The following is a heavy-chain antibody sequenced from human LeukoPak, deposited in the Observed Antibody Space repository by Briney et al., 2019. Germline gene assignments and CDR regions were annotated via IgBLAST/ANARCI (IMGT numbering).Heavy chain of an antibody. D-gene: IGHD3-10*01. CDR1: GFTFSSYG. V-gene: IGHV3-33*01. CDR2: IWYDGSNK. J-gene: IGHJ5*02. CDR3: ARGNYGSGSYYQNNWFDP. Sequence: GGSLRLSCAASGFTFSSYGMHWVRHAPGKGLEWVAVIWYDGSNKYYADSVKGRFTISRDNSKNTLYLQMNSLRAEDTAVYYCARGNYGSGSYYQNNWFDPWGQGTLVTVSS.